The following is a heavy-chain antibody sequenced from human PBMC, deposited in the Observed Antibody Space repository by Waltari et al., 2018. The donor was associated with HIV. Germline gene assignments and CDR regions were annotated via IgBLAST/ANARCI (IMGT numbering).Heavy chain of an antibody. CDR1: NIKFGGYW. D-gene: IGHD3-10*01. CDR2: IKRDGREK. V-gene: IGHV3-7*03. Sequence: VESGGLSAQPGGSLTVSCEGSNIKFGGYWLAWVRQSPGQGLEWVSNIKRDGREKHYADSVRGRFSISRDDAKNRLTLHMNNLKVDDTALYFCVRVAYYYGSGRQGHNYFDFWGQGIPVTVSS. CDR3: VRVAYYYGSGRQGHNYFDF. J-gene: IGHJ4*02.